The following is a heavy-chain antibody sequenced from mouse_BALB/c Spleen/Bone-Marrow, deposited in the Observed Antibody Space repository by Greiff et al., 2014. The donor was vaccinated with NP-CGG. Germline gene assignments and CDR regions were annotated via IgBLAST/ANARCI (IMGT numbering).Heavy chain of an antibody. CDR1: GFTFSSYG. J-gene: IGHJ4*01. CDR2: ISSGGSNT. CDR3: ARHQRYYAMDY. Sequence: EVHLVESGGDLVKPGGSLKLSCAASGFTFSSYGMSWGRQTPDKRLEWVATISSGGSNTYYPDSVKGRFTISRVNAKNTLYLQMSSLKSEDTAMYYCARHQRYYAMDYWGQGTSVTVSS. V-gene: IGHV5-6*01.